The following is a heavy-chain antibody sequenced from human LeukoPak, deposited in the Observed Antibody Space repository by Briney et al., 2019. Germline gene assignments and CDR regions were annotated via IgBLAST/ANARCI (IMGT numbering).Heavy chain of an antibody. D-gene: IGHD6-6*01. J-gene: IGHJ5*02. CDR3: ARVLAARPTNWFDP. CDR2: ISAYNGNT. V-gene: IGHV1-18*01. CDR1: GYTFTSYG. Sequence: ASVKVSCKASGYTFTSYGISWVRQAPGQGLEWMGWISAYNGNTNYAQKLQGRVTMTTDTSTSTAYMELRSLRSDDTAVYYCARVLAARPTNWFDPWGQGTLVTVSS.